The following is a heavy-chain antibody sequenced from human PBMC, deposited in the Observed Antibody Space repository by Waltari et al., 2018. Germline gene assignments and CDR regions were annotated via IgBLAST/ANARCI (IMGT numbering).Heavy chain of an antibody. D-gene: IGHD1-26*01. CDR3: ARGEVGAIPPDY. CDR1: GGSISSSSYY. J-gene: IGHJ4*02. Sequence: QLQLQESGPGLVKPSETLSLTCTVSGGSISSSSYYWGWIRQPPGKGLEWIGSIHYSGSTYYNPSLKSRVTISVDTSKNQFSLKLSSVTAADTAVYYCARGEVGAIPPDYWGQGTLVTVSS. CDR2: IHYSGST. V-gene: IGHV4-39*07.